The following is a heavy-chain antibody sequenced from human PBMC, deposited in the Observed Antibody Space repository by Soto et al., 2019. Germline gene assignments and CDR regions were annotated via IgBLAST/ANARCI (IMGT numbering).Heavy chain of an antibody. D-gene: IGHD6-13*01. CDR1: GGSISSGGYY. Sequence: QVQLQESGPGLVKPSQTLSLTCTVSGGSISSGGYYWSWIRQHPGKGLEWIGYIYYRGSTYYNPSLKSRVTISVDTTKNQFSLKLSSVTAADTAVYYCARDRRSIAAAGNYYYYDYGMDVWGQGTTVTVSS. V-gene: IGHV4-31*03. CDR3: ARDRRSIAAAGNYYYYDYGMDV. J-gene: IGHJ6*02. CDR2: IYYRGST.